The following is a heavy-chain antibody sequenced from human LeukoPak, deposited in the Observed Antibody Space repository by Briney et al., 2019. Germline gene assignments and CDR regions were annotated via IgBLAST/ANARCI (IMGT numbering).Heavy chain of an antibody. CDR2: IYYSGST. V-gene: IGHV4-39*01. J-gene: IGHJ4*02. CDR1: GGSISSSSYY. CDR3: AGGGVIVVFPDY. Sequence: SETLSLTCTVSGGSISSSSYYWGWIRQPPGKGLEWIGSIYYSGSTYCNPSLKSRVTISVDTSKNQFSLKLSSVTAADTAVYYCAGGGVIVVFPDYWGQGTLVTVSS. D-gene: IGHD2-2*01.